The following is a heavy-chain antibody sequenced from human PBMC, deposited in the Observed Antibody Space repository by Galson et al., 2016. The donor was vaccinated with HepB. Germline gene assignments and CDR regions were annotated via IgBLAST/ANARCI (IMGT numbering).Heavy chain of an antibody. J-gene: IGHJ4*02. Sequence: SLRLSCAASGFTFNTYSMNWVRQSPGKGLEWVSYIDTSSKSIVYADSVKGRFTISRDNAKSSLYLQMNSLREEDTALYYCVRDFRSSGTFGCWGQGILSPSPQ. V-gene: IGHV3-48*02. CDR2: IDTSSKSI. D-gene: IGHD3-22*01. CDR1: GFTFNTYS. CDR3: VRDFRSSGTFGC.